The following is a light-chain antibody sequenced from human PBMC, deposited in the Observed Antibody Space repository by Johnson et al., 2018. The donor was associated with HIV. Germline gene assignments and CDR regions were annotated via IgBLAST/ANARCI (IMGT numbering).Light chain of an antibody. V-gene: IGLV1-51*01. Sequence: QAVLTQPPSVSAAPGQKVTISCSGTSSNIGNNYVSWYQQFTGTAPKLVIHDNKKRPSGIADRFSASKSGTSATLDITGLQTGDEADYYCGAWDSGLTAHFVFGSGTTITVL. CDR2: DNK. CDR3: GAWDSGLTAHFV. CDR1: SSNIGNNY. J-gene: IGLJ1*01.